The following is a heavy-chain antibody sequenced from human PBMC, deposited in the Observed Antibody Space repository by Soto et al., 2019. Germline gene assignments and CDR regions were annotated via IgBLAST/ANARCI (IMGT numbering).Heavy chain of an antibody. CDR3: ARPAGDLAH. D-gene: IGHD4-17*01. CDR1: GYTFTNYD. Sequence: QVQLVQSGAEVKKPGASVKVSCKTSGYTFTNYDINWVRQATGQGLEWMGWTNPKSGYTGSAQKFQGRVTMTRDSSKSTAYMELHSLTSEDTAVFFCARPAGDLAHWGQGTLITVSS. CDR2: TNPKSGYT. V-gene: IGHV1-8*01. J-gene: IGHJ4*02.